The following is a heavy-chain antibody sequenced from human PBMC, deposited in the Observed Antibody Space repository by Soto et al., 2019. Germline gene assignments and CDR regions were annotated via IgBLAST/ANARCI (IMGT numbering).Heavy chain of an antibody. V-gene: IGHV1-3*01. Sequence: VQLVQSGAEVKKPGASVRVSCKPSEYAFSSYAIHWVRQAPGQRLEWMGWINAGNGHTRYSQKFQGRVIITANKSATTAYMQLDSLTSGDTAVYYCASPHDFWSNYFDYLGQGTLVTVSS. J-gene: IGHJ4*02. CDR1: EYAFSSYA. CDR2: INAGNGHT. D-gene: IGHD3-3*01. CDR3: ASPHDFWSNYFDY.